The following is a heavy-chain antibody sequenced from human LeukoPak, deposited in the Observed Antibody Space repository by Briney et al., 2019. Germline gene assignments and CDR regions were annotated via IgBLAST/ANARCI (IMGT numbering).Heavy chain of an antibody. CDR1: GFTFSSYA. D-gene: IGHD3-22*01. CDR3: ARVGLYYYDSSGLTPFDY. Sequence: GGSLRLSCAASGFTFSSYAMHWVRQAPGKGLEWVAVISYDGSNKYYADSVKGRFTISRDNSKNTLYLQMNSLRAEGTAVYYCARVGLYYYDSSGLTPFDYWGQGTLVTVSS. CDR2: ISYDGSNK. J-gene: IGHJ4*02. V-gene: IGHV3-30*04.